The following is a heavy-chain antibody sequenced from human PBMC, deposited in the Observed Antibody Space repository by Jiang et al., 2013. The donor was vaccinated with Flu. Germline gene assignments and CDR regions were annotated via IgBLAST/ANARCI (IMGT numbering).Heavy chain of an antibody. CDR3: ARIKGRNDSSGYCPEYAFDI. CDR2: IDWDDDK. Sequence: PTQTLTLTCTFSGFSLSTSGMCVSWIRQPPGKALEWLALIDWDDDKYYSTSLKTRLTISKDTSKNQVVLTMTNMDPVDTATYYCARIKGRNDSSGYCPEYAFDIWGQGTMVTVSS. CDR1: GFSLSTSGMC. V-gene: IGHV2-70*01. J-gene: IGHJ3*02. D-gene: IGHD3-22*01.